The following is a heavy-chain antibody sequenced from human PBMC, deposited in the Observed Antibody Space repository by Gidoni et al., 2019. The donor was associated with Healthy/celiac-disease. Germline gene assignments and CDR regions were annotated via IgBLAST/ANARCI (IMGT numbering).Heavy chain of an antibody. CDR3: AKGFNYGSGSVVDY. J-gene: IGHJ4*02. CDR2: ISWNSGSI. D-gene: IGHD3-10*01. V-gene: IGHV3-9*01. CDR1: GFTFDDYA. Sequence: EVQLVESGGALVQPGRSLRLSCAASGFTFDDYAKHWVRQAPGKGLEWVSGISWNSGSIGYADSVKGRFTISRDNAKNSLYLQMNSLRAEDTALYYCAKGFNYGSGSVVDYWGQGTLVTVSS.